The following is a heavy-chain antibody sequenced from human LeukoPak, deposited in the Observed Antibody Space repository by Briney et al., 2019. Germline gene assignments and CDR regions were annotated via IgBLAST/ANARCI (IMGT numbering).Heavy chain of an antibody. J-gene: IGHJ4*02. CDR1: GFTFSSYA. CDR2: ISGSGGST. V-gene: IGHV3-23*01. CDR3: AKGDDIVVVVAALDY. Sequence: GGSLRLSCAASGFTFSSYATSWVRQAPGKGLEWVSAISGSGGSTYYADSVKGRFTISRDNSKNTLYLQMNSLRAEDTAVYYCAKGDDIVVVVAALDYWGQGTLVTVSS. D-gene: IGHD2-15*01.